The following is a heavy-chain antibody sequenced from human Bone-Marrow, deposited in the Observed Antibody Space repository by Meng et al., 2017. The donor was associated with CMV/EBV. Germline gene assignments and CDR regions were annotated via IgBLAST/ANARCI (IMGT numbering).Heavy chain of an antibody. D-gene: IGHD3-3*01. V-gene: IGHV1-2*02. CDR2: INPNSGGT. Sequence: ASVKVSCKASGYTFTGYYMHWVRQAPGQGLEWMGWINPNSGGTNYAQKLQGRVTMTTDTSTSTAYMELRSLRSDDTAVYYCARTLYYDFWSGYSPTPDYWGQGKLVPVSS. CDR3: ARTLYYDFWSGYSPTPDY. CDR1: GYTFTGYY. J-gene: IGHJ4*02.